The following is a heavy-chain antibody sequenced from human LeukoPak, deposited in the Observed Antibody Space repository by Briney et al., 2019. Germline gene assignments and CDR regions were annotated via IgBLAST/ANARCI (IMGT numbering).Heavy chain of an antibody. CDR1: GFTFSDYY. CDR2: ISSSGSTI. D-gene: IGHD5-24*01. CDR3: ARDARRWLQYDASDI. Sequence: GGSLRLSCAASGFTFSDYYMSWIRQAPGKGLEWVSYISSSGSTIYYADSVKGRFTISRDNAKNSLYLQMNSLRAEDTAVYYCARDARRWLQYDASDIWGQGTMVTVSS. J-gene: IGHJ3*02. V-gene: IGHV3-11*01.